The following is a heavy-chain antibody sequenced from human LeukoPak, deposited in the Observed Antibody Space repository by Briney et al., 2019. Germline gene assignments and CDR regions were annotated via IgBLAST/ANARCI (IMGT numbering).Heavy chain of an antibody. Sequence: ASVKVSCKASGYTFTGYYIHWVRQAPGQRLEWMGWINAGNGNTKYSQEFQGGVTITRDTSASTAYMELSSLRSEDMAVYYCARDHCSGGSCYPSYFDYWGQGTLVTVSS. D-gene: IGHD2-15*01. J-gene: IGHJ4*02. CDR1: GYTFTGYY. CDR2: INAGNGNT. CDR3: ARDHCSGGSCYPSYFDY. V-gene: IGHV1-3*03.